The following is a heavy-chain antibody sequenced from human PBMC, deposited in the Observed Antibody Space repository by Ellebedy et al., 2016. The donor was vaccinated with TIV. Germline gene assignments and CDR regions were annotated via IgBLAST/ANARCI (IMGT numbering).Heavy chain of an antibody. CDR2: INHSGSA. CDR1: GGSFSGYY. Sequence: SETLSLTCAVYGGSFSGYYWSWIRQPPGKGLEWIGEINHSGSANYNPSRKSRVTISVDTSKNQFSLKLSSVTAADTAVYYCARVIVGANDAFDIWGQGTMVTVSS. J-gene: IGHJ3*02. CDR3: ARVIVGANDAFDI. D-gene: IGHD1-26*01. V-gene: IGHV4-34*01.